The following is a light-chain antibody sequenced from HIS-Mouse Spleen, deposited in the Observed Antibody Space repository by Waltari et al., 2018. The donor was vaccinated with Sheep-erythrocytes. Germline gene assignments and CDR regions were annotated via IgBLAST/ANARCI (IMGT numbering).Light chain of an antibody. CDR1: SSDVGGYNS. J-gene: IGLJ1*01. Sequence: QSALTQPASVSGSPGQSIPISCTGTSSDVGGYNSVSCYQQHPGKAPKLMIYDVSNRPSGVSNRFSGSKSGNTASLTISGLQAEDEADYYCSSYTSSSTLVFGTGTKVTVL. V-gene: IGLV2-14*03. CDR3: SSYTSSSTLV. CDR2: DVS.